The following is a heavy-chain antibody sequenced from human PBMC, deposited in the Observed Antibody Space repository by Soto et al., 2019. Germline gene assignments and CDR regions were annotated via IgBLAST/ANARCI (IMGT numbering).Heavy chain of an antibody. J-gene: IGHJ6*02. CDR2: ISAYNGNT. CDR3: ARGFHVFWSGYYNYYYYGMDV. V-gene: IGHV1-18*01. CDR1: GYTFTSYG. Sequence: ASVKVSCKASGYTFTSYGISWVRQAPGQGLEWMGWISAYNGNTNYAQKLQGRVTMTTDTSTSTAYMELRSLRSDDTAVYYCARGFHVFWSGYYNYYYYGMDVWGQGTTVTVS. D-gene: IGHD3-3*01.